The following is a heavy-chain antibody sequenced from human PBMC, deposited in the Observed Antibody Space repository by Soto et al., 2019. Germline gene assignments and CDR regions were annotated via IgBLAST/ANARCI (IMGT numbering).Heavy chain of an antibody. V-gene: IGHV6-1*01. CDR1: GDSVSSNSAA. J-gene: IGHJ4*02. Sequence: SQTLSLTCAISGDSVSSNSAAWNWIRQSPSRSLEWLGRTYYRSKWYNDYAVSVKSRITINPDTSKNQFSLQLNSVTPEDTAVYYCARDRQDMVYGSGSVSVFDYWGQGTLVTVSS. D-gene: IGHD3-10*01. CDR2: TYYRSKWYN. CDR3: ARDRQDMVYGSGSVSVFDY.